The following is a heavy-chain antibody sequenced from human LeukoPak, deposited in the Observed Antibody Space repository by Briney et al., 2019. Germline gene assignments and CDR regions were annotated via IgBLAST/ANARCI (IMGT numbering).Heavy chain of an antibody. CDR2: INPNSGGT. CDR3: ARVNWQLSFVYYYYMDV. Sequence: ASVKVSCKASGYTFTGYYMHWVRQAPGQGLEWMGWINPNSGGTNYAQKFQGRVTMTRDTSISTAYMELSSLRSEDTAVYYCARVNWQLSFVYYYYMDVWGKGTTVTVSS. D-gene: IGHD6-6*01. CDR1: GYTFTGYY. V-gene: IGHV1-2*02. J-gene: IGHJ6*03.